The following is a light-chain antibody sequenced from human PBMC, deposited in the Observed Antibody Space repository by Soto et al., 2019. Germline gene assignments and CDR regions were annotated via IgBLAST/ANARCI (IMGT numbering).Light chain of an antibody. J-gene: IGKJ5*01. CDR2: GAS. CDR1: QTIRSTY. V-gene: IGKV3-20*01. Sequence: DIVLTQSPGTVSLSPGERVTLSCRASQTIRSTYFAWYQQKPGQAPRLLIYGASSRATGIPVRFSGTGSGTDFALTISRLEPEDSAVYYCQQYGSSLITFGRGTRLEIK. CDR3: QQYGSSLIT.